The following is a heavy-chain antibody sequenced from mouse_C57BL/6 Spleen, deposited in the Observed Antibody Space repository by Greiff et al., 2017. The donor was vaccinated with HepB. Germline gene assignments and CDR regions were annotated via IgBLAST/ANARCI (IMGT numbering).Heavy chain of an antibody. V-gene: IGHV10-3*01. D-gene: IGHD1-3*01. CDR3: VRKSNYAMDY. CDR2: IRSKSSNDAT. CDR1: GFTFNTYA. J-gene: IGHJ4*01. Sequence: GGGLVQPKGSLKLSCAASGFTFNTYAMHWVRQAPGKGLEWVARIRSKSSNDATYYADSVKDRFTISRDDSQSMLYLQMNNLKTEDTAMYYCVRKSNYAMDYWGQGTSVTVSS.